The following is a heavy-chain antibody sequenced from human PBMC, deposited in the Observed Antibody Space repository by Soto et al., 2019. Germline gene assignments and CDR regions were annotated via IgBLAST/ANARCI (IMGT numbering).Heavy chain of an antibody. CDR2: ISYDGSNK. J-gene: IGHJ4*02. Sequence: QVQLVESGGGVVQPGRSLTLSCAASGFTFSSYGMHWVRQAPGKGLEWVAVISYDGSNKYYADSVKGRFTISRDNSKNTLYLQMYSLRAEDTAVYYCAPWFGAFDYWGQGTLLTVSS. V-gene: IGHV3-30*03. D-gene: IGHD3-10*01. CDR3: APWFGAFDY. CDR1: GFTFSSYG.